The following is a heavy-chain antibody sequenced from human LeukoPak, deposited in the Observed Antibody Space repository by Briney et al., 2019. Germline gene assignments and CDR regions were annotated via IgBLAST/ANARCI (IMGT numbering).Heavy chain of an antibody. J-gene: IGHJ3*02. CDR3: ARGRRFSTMIVVVTTRAHRAFDI. V-gene: IGHV4-61*01. Sequence: PSQTLSLTCTVSGGSISSGSYYWSWIRQPPGKGLEWIGYIYYSGSTNYNPSLKSRVTISVDTSKNQFSLKLSSVTAADTAVYYCARGRRFSTMIVVVTTRAHRAFDIWGQGTMVTVSS. D-gene: IGHD3-22*01. CDR1: GGSISSGSYY. CDR2: IYYSGST.